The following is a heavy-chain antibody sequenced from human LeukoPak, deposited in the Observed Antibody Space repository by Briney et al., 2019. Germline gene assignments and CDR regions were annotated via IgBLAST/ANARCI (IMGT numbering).Heavy chain of an antibody. Sequence: SETLSLTCTFSGGSISSGDYYWSGIRQPPGKGLEWIGYIYYSGSTYYNPSLKSRVTISVDTSKNQFSLKLSSVTAADTAVYYCARTSILATIADAFDIWGQGTMVTVSS. CDR3: ARTSILATIADAFDI. D-gene: IGHD5-12*01. CDR2: IYYSGST. CDR1: GGSISSGDYY. J-gene: IGHJ3*02. V-gene: IGHV4-30-4*01.